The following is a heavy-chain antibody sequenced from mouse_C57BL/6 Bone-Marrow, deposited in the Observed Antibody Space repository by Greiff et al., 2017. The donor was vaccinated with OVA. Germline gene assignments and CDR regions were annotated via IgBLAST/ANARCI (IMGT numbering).Heavy chain of an antibody. CDR1: GYTFTSYW. CDR3: ARGHPADY. J-gene: IGHJ2*01. CDR2: IDPSDSYT. V-gene: IGHV1-69*01. Sequence: QVQLQQPGAELVMPGASVKLSCKASGYTFTSYWMHWVKQRPGQGLEWIGEIDPSDSYTNYNQKFKGKSTLTVDTSSSTAYMQLSSLTSEDSAVYYCARGHPADYWGQGTTLTVSS.